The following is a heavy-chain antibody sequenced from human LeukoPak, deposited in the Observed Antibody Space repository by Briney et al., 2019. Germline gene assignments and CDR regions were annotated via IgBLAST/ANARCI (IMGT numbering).Heavy chain of an antibody. CDR2: ISGSGGST. V-gene: IGHV3-23*01. Sequence: GGSLRLSCATFGFPFTTSAVNWVRQGPGKGLEWVSAISGSGGSTYYADSVKGRFTISKDNSKNVVYLQMNSLRAEDTAVYYCAKGPGYCSSTSCPGWFDPWGQGTLVTVSS. CDR1: GFPFTTSA. CDR3: AKGPGYCSSTSCPGWFDP. J-gene: IGHJ5*02. D-gene: IGHD2-2*01.